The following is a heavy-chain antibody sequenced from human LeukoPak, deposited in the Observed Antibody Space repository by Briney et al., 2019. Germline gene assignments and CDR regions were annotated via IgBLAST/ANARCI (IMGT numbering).Heavy chain of an antibody. CDR2: ISGHNGKT. CDR3: ARSAFNKYYSDY. J-gene: IGHJ4*02. Sequence: ALVKVSCKTSGYIFTSHGINWVRQAPGQGLEWMGWISGHNGKTDYGQKLQDRFTMTTDTSTSTVYMELRSLGSDDTAVYFCARSAFNKYYSDYWGQGTLVTVSA. V-gene: IGHV1-18*01. CDR1: GYIFTSHG.